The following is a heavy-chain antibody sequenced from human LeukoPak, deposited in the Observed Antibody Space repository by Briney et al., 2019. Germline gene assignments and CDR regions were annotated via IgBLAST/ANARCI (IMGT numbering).Heavy chain of an antibody. D-gene: IGHD1-26*01. CDR2: ITRNGGST. CDR3: AKTRGSYYIDYFDF. Sequence: PGGSLRLSCAASGFTFDDYTMHWVRQAPGKGLEWVSLITRNGGSTYYTGSVKGRFTISRDNSKNSLYLQMNSLRPEDTALYYCAKTRGSYYIDYFDFWGQGTLVTVSS. CDR1: GFTFDDYT. J-gene: IGHJ4*02. V-gene: IGHV3-43*01.